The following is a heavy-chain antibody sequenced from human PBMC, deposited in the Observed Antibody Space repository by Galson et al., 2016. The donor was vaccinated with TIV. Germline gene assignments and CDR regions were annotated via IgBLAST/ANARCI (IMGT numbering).Heavy chain of an antibody. D-gene: IGHD2-15*01. Sequence: SLRLSCAASGFTFSNYNMNWVRQAPGKGLEWVSSISSSSSFIYYADSVKGRFTISRDNAKSSLYLQMNSLRAEDTAVYYCARRPVVVVAATNGYYYYGMDVWGQGTTVTVSS. J-gene: IGHJ6*02. V-gene: IGHV3-21*01. CDR2: ISSSSSFI. CDR3: ARRPVVVVAATNGYYYYGMDV. CDR1: GFTFSNYN.